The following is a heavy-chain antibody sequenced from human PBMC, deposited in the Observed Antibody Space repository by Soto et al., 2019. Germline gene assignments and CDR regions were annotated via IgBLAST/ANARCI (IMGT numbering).Heavy chain of an antibody. CDR1: GGSISSYY. D-gene: IGHD3-16*02. CDR2: IYYSGST. CDR3: ARGYYDYIWGSNRSPYYFDY. Sequence: SETLSLTCTVSGGSISSYYWSWIRQPPGKGLEWIGYIYYSGSTNYNPSLKSRVTISVDTSKNQFSLKLTSVTAADTAVYYCARGYYDYIWGSNRSPYYFDYWGQGTLVTVSS. V-gene: IGHV4-59*08. J-gene: IGHJ4*02.